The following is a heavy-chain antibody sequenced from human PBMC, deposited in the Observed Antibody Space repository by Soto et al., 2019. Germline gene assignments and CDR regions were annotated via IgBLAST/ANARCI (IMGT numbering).Heavy chain of an antibody. CDR2: IIPIFGTA. D-gene: IGHD1-26*01. CDR3: ARNLGRRVLATANYYYYGMDV. Sequence: SVKVSCKGSGGTFSTYAISWVRQAPGQGLEWMGGIIPIFGTANYAQKFQGRVTITADTSKNQFSLQLNSVTPEDTAVYYCARNLGRRVLATANYYYYGMDVWGQGTTVTVSS. J-gene: IGHJ6*02. CDR1: GGTFSTYA. V-gene: IGHV1-69*06.